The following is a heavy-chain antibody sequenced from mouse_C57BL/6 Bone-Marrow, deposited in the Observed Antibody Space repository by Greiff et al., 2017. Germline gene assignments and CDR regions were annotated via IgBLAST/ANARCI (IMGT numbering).Heavy chain of an antibody. CDR3: AKNHGSFGV. V-gene: IGHV1-52*01. CDR1: GYTFTSYW. Sequence: QVQLQQPGAELVRPGPSVKLSCKASGYTFTSYWMHWVKQRPIQGLEWIGNIDPSDSETNYNQKFKDKATLTVDKSSSTAYMQLSSLTSEDSAVYYCAKNHGSFGVGGTGTTVTVSA. J-gene: IGHJ1*03. CDR2: IDPSDSET.